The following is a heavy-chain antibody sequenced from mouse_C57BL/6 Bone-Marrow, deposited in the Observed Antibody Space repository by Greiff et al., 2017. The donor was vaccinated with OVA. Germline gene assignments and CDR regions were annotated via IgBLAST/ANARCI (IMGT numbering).Heavy chain of an antibody. CDR3: ARSVYYGSSYDE. V-gene: IGHV1-66*01. D-gene: IGHD1-1*01. CDR1: GYSFTSYY. CDR2: IYPGSGNT. Sequence: VQLQQSGPELVKPGASVKISCKASGYSFTSYYIHWVKQRPGQGLEWIGWIYPGSGNTKYNEKFKGKATLTADPSSSTAYMQLSSLTSEDSAVYYCARSVYYGSSYDEWGQGTTRTGS. J-gene: IGHJ2*01.